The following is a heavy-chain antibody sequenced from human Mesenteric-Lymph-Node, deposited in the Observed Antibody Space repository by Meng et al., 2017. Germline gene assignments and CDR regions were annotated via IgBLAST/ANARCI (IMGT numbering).Heavy chain of an antibody. CDR2: ISPYSGNT. Sequence: ASVKVSCKASGYPFTDSGINWVRLVPGQGLEWMGWISPYSGNTKYAQKLQDRVTMTTDTSTNTAYMELSSLRSEDTAVYYCARDRVVVITTLRSYYYYGMDVWGQGTTVTVSS. CDR3: ARDRVVVITTLRSYYYYGMDV. J-gene: IGHJ6*02. V-gene: IGHV1-18*04. D-gene: IGHD3-22*01. CDR1: GYPFTDSG.